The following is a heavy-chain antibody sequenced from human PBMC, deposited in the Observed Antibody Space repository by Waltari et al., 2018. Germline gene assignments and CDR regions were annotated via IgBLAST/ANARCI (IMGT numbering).Heavy chain of an antibody. V-gene: IGHV1-69*12. D-gene: IGHD2-15*01. CDR2: IIPIFGTA. CDR3: ARAVSLAHGPFHYYYYMDV. J-gene: IGHJ6*03. CDR1: GGTLSSYA. Sequence: QVQLVQSGAEVKMPGSSVKVSCQASGGTLSSYAINWVRQAPGHGLEWMGGIIPIFGTANYAQKFQGRVTITADESTSTAYMELSSLRSEDTAVYYCARAVSLAHGPFHYYYYMDVWGKGTTVTISS.